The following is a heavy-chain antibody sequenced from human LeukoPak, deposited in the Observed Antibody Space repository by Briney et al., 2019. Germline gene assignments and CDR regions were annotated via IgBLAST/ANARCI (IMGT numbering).Heavy chain of an antibody. D-gene: IGHD1-26*01. CDR1: VYTLNSYN. V-gene: IGHV3-21*01. J-gene: IGHJ6*03. CDR2: ITSSSTYM. Sequence: GGSLRLSCAASVYTLNSYNLNGVRDAPGRGREGGSSITSSSTYMYYADSVRGRFTISRDNARNSLYLQMNSLRAEDTAVYYCARHPYSGSYSNYYYYYMDVWGKGATVTISS. CDR3: ARHPYSGSYSNYYYYYMDV.